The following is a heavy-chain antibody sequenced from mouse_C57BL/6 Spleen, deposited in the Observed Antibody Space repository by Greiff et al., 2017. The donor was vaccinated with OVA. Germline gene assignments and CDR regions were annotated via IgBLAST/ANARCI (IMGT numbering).Heavy chain of an antibody. Sequence: EVQLVESGPGLAKPSQTLSLTCSVTGYSITSDYWNWIRKFPGNKLEYMGYISYSGSTYYNPSLKSRISITRDTSKNQYYLQLNSVTTEDTATYYCARAPLYYGSSFYYFDYWGQGTTLTVSS. CDR3: ARAPLYYGSSFYYFDY. V-gene: IGHV3-8*01. CDR2: ISYSGST. J-gene: IGHJ2*01. CDR1: GYSITSDY. D-gene: IGHD1-1*01.